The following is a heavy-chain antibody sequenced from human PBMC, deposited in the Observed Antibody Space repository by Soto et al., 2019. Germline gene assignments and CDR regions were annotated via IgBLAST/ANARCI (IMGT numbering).Heavy chain of an antibody. CDR1: GGTFSSYA. CDR3: ARGRGDGYNPEYYFDY. CDR2: IIPIFGTA. J-gene: IGHJ4*02. Sequence: QVQLVQSGAEVKKPGSSVKVSCKASGGTFSSYAISWVRQAPGQGLEWMGGIIPIFGTANYAQKFQGRVTITADESMSTAYMELSSLRSEDTAVYYCARGRGDGYNPEYYFDYWGQGTLVTVSS. D-gene: IGHD5-12*01. V-gene: IGHV1-69*01.